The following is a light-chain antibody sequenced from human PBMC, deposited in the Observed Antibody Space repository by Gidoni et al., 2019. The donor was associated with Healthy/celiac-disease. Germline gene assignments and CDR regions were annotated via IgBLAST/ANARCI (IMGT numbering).Light chain of an antibody. Sequence: IERPSSPSSLSASVGNRVTITCRASQSISSYLNWYQQKPGKAPKLLIYAASTLQSGVPSRFSGSGSGTDFTLTISSLQSEDFATYYCQQCYSFPRTFGQGTKVEIK. CDR1: QSISSY. CDR3: QQCYSFPRT. V-gene: IGKV1-39*01. J-gene: IGKJ1*01. CDR2: AAS.